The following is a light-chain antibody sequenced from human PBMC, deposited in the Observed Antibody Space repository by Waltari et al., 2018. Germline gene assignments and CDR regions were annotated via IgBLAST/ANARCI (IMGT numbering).Light chain of an antibody. CDR3: KSRDTSGNGV. CDR1: SLGTYF. CDR2: GKN. Sequence: SSELTQAPAVYVALGRTVRITCQGNSLGTYFAAWYQQRPGQPPILLIYGKNNRPAGTPDRFSASRSGNTASVTIAGAQAEDEAYYYGKSRDTSGNGVFGGGTKLTVL. V-gene: IGLV3-19*01. J-gene: IGLJ3*02.